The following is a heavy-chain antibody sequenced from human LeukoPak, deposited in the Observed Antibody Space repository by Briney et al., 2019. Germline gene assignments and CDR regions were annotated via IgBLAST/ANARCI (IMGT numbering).Heavy chain of an antibody. D-gene: IGHD5-18*01. CDR2: IIPIFGTA. V-gene: IGHV1-69*06. J-gene: IGHJ6*03. Sequence: SVKVSCKASGYTFTSYYMHWVRQAPGQGLEWMGGIIPIFGTANYAQKFQGRVTITADKSTSTAYMELSSLRSEDTAVYYCARGPRVDTAMVTSHYYYMDVWGKGTTVTVSS. CDR1: GYTFTSYY. CDR3: ARGPRVDTAMVTSHYYYMDV.